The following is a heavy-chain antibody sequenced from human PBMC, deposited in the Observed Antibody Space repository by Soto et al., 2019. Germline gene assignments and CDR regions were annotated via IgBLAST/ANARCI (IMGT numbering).Heavy chain of an antibody. Sequence: EVQLLESGGGLVQPGGSLRLSCAASGFNCNIYAMTWVRQAPGKGLEWVSTISPGGDSTYFADSVKGRVTISRDNSKNTLSLQMNSLRAEDTATYVCAKALWYPYYYYYLDVWGTGTTVTVSS. CDR3: AKALWYPYYYYYLDV. D-gene: IGHD2-15*01. CDR2: ISPGGDST. CDR1: GFNCNIYA. J-gene: IGHJ6*03. V-gene: IGHV3-23*01.